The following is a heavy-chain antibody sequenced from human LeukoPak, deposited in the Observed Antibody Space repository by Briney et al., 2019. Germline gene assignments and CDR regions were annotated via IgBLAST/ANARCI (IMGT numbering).Heavy chain of an antibody. CDR1: GATVSSSY. Sequence: GGSLRLSCVVSGATVSSSYMSWVRQAPGKGLEWVSVIYSGGATYYADSVKGRFTISRDISQNTLYLQMNGLRAEDTAVYYCARDFSGYWGQGTLVTVSS. V-gene: IGHV3-66*01. CDR3: ARDFSGY. CDR2: IYSGGAT. J-gene: IGHJ4*01. D-gene: IGHD3-10*01.